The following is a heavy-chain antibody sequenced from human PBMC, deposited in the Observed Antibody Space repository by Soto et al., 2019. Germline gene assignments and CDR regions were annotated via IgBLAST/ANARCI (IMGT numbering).Heavy chain of an antibody. Sequence: PGESLNISCKGSGYSFTSYWIGWVRQMPGKGLEWMGIIYPGDSDTRYSPSFQGQVTISADKSISTAYLQWSSLKASDTAMYYCARHGSGYYYDSSGPLMDVWGQGTTVTVSS. J-gene: IGHJ6*02. CDR2: IYPGDSDT. D-gene: IGHD3-22*01. CDR3: ARHGSGYYYDSSGPLMDV. CDR1: GYSFTSYW. V-gene: IGHV5-51*01.